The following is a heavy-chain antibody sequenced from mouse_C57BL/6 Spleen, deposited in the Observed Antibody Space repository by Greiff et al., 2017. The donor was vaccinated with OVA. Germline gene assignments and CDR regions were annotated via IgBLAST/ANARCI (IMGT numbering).Heavy chain of an antibody. J-gene: IGHJ4*01. Sequence: DVQLQQSGPELVKPGASVTMSCKASGYTFTGYDMNWVKQTPEQGLEWIGAINPSTGGTTYNQKFKGKATLTVDKSSSTAYMELHSLTSEDSAVYYGARWYGSSPACLDYWGQGTPVTVSS. V-gene: IGHV1-42*01. CDR1: GYTFTGYD. CDR2: INPSTGGT. CDR3: ARWYGSSPACLDY. D-gene: IGHD1-1*01.